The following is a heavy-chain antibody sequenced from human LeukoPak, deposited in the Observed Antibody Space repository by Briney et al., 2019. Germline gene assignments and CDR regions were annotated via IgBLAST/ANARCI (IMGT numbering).Heavy chain of an antibody. Sequence: PSETLSLTCTASGGSISSYYWSWIRQPPGKGLEWIGYTYHSGTTNYDSSLKSRVTMSLDTSRSQLSLNLTSVTAADTAVYYCARHSVTRWYFDLWGRGTLVTVSS. CDR3: ARHSVTRWYFDL. CDR2: TYHSGTT. V-gene: IGHV4-59*08. J-gene: IGHJ2*01. D-gene: IGHD5/OR15-5a*01. CDR1: GGSISSYY.